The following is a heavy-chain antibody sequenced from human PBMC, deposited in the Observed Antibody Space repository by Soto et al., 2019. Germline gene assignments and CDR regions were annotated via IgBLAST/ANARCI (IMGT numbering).Heavy chain of an antibody. CDR1: RFTFSNYN. V-gene: IGHV3-21*01. CDR2: IRSRSIDM. CDR3: VRESYPAKAFDI. D-gene: IGHD2-2*01. Sequence: EVQLVESGGGLVKPGESLRLSCAASRFTFSNYNINWVRQAPGKGLEWVSSIRSRSIDMYYADSVKGRFTISRDDAKNSLSLQMNGLRAEDTAVYFCVRESYPAKAFDIWGQGTMVTVSS. J-gene: IGHJ3*02.